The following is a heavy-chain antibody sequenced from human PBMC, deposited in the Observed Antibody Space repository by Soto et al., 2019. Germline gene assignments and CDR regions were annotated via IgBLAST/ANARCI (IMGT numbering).Heavy chain of an antibody. CDR2: ISGSVDST. CDR1: GIYFSMFT. J-gene: IGHJ6*02. D-gene: IGHD2-15*01. Sequence: GGSLIPSCAASGIYFSMFTRRWVRQAPGKGLEWVSAISGSVDSTYYADSVKGRFTISRDNSQKTVYLQMNSLRGEDTAVYYCAKSTGRVPYGVDIWGQGTTVTVSS. CDR3: AKSTGRVPYGVDI. V-gene: IGHV3-23*01.